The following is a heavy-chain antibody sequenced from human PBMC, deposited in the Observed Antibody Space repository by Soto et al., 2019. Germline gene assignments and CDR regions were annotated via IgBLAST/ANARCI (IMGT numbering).Heavy chain of an antibody. Sequence: SETLSLTCTVSGASVSSYFWSWVRQPPGKGLEWIGYIHNSGRTNYNPSLKSRVTISLDTSDNDFSLRLTSLTAADTAVYYCARVHSGWSSGHGLDVWGQGTTVTVSS. D-gene: IGHD6-19*01. J-gene: IGHJ6*02. CDR1: GASVSSYF. CDR2: IHNSGRT. V-gene: IGHV4-59*02. CDR3: ARVHSGWSSGHGLDV.